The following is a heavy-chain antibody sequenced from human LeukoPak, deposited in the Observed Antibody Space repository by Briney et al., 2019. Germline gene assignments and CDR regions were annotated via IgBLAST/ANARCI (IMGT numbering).Heavy chain of an antibody. CDR3: ARYCNGGSCYSYYFDY. D-gene: IGHD2-15*01. CDR2: IYHSGST. V-gene: IGHV4-30-2*01. J-gene: IGHJ4*02. CDR1: GGSISSGGYS. Sequence: PSQTLSLTCAVSGGSISSGGYSWSWIRQPPGKGLEWLGYIYHSGSTYYNPSLKSRITMSVDTSKNQFSLNLSSVTAADTAVYYCARYCNGGSCYSYYFDYWGKGTLVTVSS.